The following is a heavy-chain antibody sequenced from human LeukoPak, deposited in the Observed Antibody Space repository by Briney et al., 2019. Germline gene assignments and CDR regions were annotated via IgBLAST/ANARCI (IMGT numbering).Heavy chain of an antibody. CDR3: ARTWEPGAFDI. J-gene: IGHJ3*02. CDR1: GFTFSSYA. D-gene: IGHD1-26*01. V-gene: IGHV3-30-3*01. Sequence: PGRSLRLSCAASGFTFSSYAMHWVRQAPGKGLEWVAVISYDGSNKYYADSVKGRFTISRDNSKNTLYLQMNSLRAEDTAVYYCARTWEPGAFDIWGQGTMVTVSS. CDR2: ISYDGSNK.